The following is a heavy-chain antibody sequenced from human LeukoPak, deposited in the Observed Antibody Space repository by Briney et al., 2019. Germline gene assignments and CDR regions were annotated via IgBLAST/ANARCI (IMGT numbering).Heavy chain of an antibody. CDR2: IYTSGIT. D-gene: IGHD2-2*01. CDR3: AASIVVVPAATYYFDY. CDR1: GGSISSGSYY. Sequence: SQTLSLTCTVSGGSISSGSYYWSWIRQPAGKGLEWIGRIYTSGITNYNPSLKSRVTISVDTSKNQFSLKLSSVTAADTAVYYCAASIVVVPAATYYFDYWGQGTLVTVSS. J-gene: IGHJ4*02. V-gene: IGHV4-61*02.